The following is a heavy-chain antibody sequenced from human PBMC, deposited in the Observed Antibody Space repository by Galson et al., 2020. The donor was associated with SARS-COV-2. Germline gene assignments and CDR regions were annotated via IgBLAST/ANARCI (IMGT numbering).Heavy chain of an antibody. CDR3: ASLGYCSSTSCYTVGDDAFDI. V-gene: IGHV3-30*04. CDR2: MSYDGSNK. D-gene: IGHD2-2*02. Sequence: GGSLRLSCAASGFTFSSYAMHWVRQAPGKGLEWVAVMSYDGSNKYYADSVKGRFTISRDNSKNTLYLQMNSLRAEDTAVYYCASLGYCSSTSCYTVGDDAFDIWGQGTMVTVSS. J-gene: IGHJ3*02. CDR1: GFTFSSYA.